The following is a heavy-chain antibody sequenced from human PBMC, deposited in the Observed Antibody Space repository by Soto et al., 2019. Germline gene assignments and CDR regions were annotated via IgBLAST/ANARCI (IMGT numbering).Heavy chain of an antibody. Sequence: EVQLLGSGGGLVQPGGSLRLSCAASGFTFSSYAMSWVRQAPGKGLEWVSAISGSGVSTYYADSVKGRFTISRDNSKNTLYLQMNSVRAEDTAVYYCAKEHQYSSSWSEFDYWGQGTLVTVSS. J-gene: IGHJ4*02. D-gene: IGHD6-13*01. V-gene: IGHV3-23*01. CDR1: GFTFSSYA. CDR2: ISGSGVST. CDR3: AKEHQYSSSWSEFDY.